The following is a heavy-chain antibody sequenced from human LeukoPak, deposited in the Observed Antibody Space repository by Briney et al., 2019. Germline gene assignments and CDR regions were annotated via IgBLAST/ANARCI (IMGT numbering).Heavy chain of an antibody. CDR3: ARLVSGLVNY. V-gene: IGHV4-39*01. CDR2: IYYSGST. J-gene: IGHJ4*02. Sequence: SETVSLTCTVSGGSISSSSYYWGWIRQPPGKGLEWIGSIYYSGSTYYNPSLKSRVTISVDTSKNQFSLKLSSVTAADTAVYYCARLVSGLVNYWGQGTLVTVSS. CDR1: GGSISSSSYY. D-gene: IGHD6-19*01.